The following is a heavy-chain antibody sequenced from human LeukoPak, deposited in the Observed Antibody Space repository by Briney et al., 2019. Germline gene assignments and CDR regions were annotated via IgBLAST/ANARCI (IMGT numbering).Heavy chain of an antibody. CDR3: AELGITMIGGV. V-gene: IGHV3-21*01. CDR1: GFSFRIYS. D-gene: IGHD3-10*02. Sequence: GGSLRLSCAASGFSFRIYSMNWVRQAPGTGLEWVSSISSSSDYIYYADSVKGRFTISRDNAKNSLYLQMNSLRAEDTAVYYCAELGITMIGGVWGKGTTVTISS. CDR2: ISSSSDYI. J-gene: IGHJ6*04.